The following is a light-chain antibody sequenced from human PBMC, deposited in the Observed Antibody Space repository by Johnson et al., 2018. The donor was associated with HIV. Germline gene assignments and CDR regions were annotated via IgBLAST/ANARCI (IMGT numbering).Light chain of an antibody. J-gene: IGLJ1*01. CDR3: GAWDNSLSAYD. V-gene: IGLV1-51*01. CDR2: DNN. Sequence: QPVLTQPPSVSAAPGQKVTISCSGSRSNIGNNYVSWYQQLPGTAPKLLIYDNNKRPSGIPDRFSGSKSGTSATLAITGLQTGDEADYYCGAWDNSLSAYDFGTGTKVTVL. CDR1: RSNIGNNY.